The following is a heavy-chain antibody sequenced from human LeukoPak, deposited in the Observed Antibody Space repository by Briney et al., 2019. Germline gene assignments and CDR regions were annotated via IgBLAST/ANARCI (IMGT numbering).Heavy chain of an antibody. CDR1: GGSIRSSYYY. V-gene: IGHV4-39*07. CDR2: IYDSGST. Sequence: PSETLSLTCTVSGGSIRSSYYYWGWIRQPPGKGLEWIGSIYDSGSTYYNPSLKSRVTISVDTSKNQFSLKLSSVTAADTAVYYCARVHSRLLELRWFDPWGQGTLVTVSS. J-gene: IGHJ5*02. D-gene: IGHD3-10*01. CDR3: ARVHSRLLELRWFDP.